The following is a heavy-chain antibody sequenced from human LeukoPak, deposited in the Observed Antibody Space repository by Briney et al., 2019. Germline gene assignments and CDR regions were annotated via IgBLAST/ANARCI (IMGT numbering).Heavy chain of an antibody. V-gene: IGHV3-21*01. CDR1: GFTFSHYS. Sequence: PGGSLRLSCAASGFTFSHYSMNWVRQAPGKGLEWVSSISTGSSYIYYADSVKGRFTISRGNAKNSLYLQMNSLRAEDTAVYYCAKVAYSSGQVDYWGQGTLVTVSS. D-gene: IGHD6-19*01. CDR3: AKVAYSSGQVDY. CDR2: ISTGSSYI. J-gene: IGHJ4*02.